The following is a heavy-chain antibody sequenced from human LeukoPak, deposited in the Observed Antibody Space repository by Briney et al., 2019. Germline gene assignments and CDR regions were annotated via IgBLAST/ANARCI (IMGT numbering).Heavy chain of an antibody. J-gene: IGHJ5*02. CDR3: ARGLTYYDILTGYYRGWFDP. D-gene: IGHD3-9*01. CDR1: GGSFSGYY. Sequence: SETLSLTCAVYGGSFSGYYWSWIRQPPGKGLEWVGEINHSGSTNYNPSLKSRVTISVDTSKNQFSLKLSSVTAADTVVYYCARGLTYYDILTGYYRGWFDPWGQGTLVTVSS. CDR2: INHSGST. V-gene: IGHV4-34*01.